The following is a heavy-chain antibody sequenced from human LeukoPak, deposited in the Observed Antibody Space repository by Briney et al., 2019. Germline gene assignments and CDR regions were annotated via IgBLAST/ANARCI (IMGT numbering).Heavy chain of an antibody. Sequence: GGSLRLSCVASGFTFSHYEMHWVRQAPGKGLEWVSYIGSTGSPIYYADSVKGRFTISRDYAKNSLYLQMNSLRVEDTAVYYCARDPPYSDNFGYYFDYWGQGNLVAVSS. J-gene: IGHJ4*02. D-gene: IGHD1-26*01. CDR3: ARDPPYSDNFGYYFDY. V-gene: IGHV3-48*03. CDR2: IGSTGSPI. CDR1: GFTFSHYE.